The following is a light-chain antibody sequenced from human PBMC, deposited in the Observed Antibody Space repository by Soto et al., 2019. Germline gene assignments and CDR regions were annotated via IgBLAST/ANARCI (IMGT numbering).Light chain of an antibody. Sequence: EIVLTQSPATLSLSPGERAALFCRASQSVSSYLAWYQQKPGQAPRLLIYDASNRATGIPARFSGSGSGTDFTLTISSLEPEDFAVYYCQQRSNWPFTFGGGTKVEIK. J-gene: IGKJ4*01. CDR2: DAS. V-gene: IGKV3-11*01. CDR3: QQRSNWPFT. CDR1: QSVSSY.